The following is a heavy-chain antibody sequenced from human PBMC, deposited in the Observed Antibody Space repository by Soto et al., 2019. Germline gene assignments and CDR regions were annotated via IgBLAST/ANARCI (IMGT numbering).Heavy chain of an antibody. J-gene: IGHJ4*02. CDR1: GFSFSSYA. Sequence: PGGSLRLSCAASGFSFSSYAMAWVRQAPGMGLEWVSGTSASGVSTYYADSVKGRFTISRDNSKNTLYLVMNSLRAEDTAVYYCAKDPRLPPSIGVAVKPPDYWGQATLVTVSS. V-gene: IGHV3-23*01. CDR2: TSASGVST. D-gene: IGHD6-19*01. CDR3: AKDPRLPPSIGVAVKPPDY.